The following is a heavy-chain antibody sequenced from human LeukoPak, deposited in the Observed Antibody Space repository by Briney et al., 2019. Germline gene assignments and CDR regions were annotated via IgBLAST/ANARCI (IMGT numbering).Heavy chain of an antibody. J-gene: IGHJ4*02. D-gene: IGHD4-17*01. CDR2: IRSKANTYAT. Sequence: GGSLRLSCAASGFTFSGSAIHWVRQASGRGLEWVGRIRSKANTYATAYAESVKDRFTMSRDESKNTAYLQMNSLRTEDTAVYYCTRLLETGNLGEGNEGLFDSWGQGTLVTVSS. CDR1: GFTFSGSA. V-gene: IGHV3-73*01. CDR3: TRLLETGNLGEGNEGLFDS.